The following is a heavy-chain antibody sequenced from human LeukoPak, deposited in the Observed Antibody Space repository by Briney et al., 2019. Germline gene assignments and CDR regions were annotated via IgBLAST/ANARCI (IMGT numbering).Heavy chain of an antibody. J-gene: IGHJ6*03. CDR2: ISAYNGNT. CDR1: GYTFTSYG. CDR3: ARAFHGWTVTTWSPYYYYYMDV. D-gene: IGHD4-17*01. V-gene: IGHV1-18*01. Sequence: GASVKVSCKASGYTFTSYGISWVRQAPGQGLEWMGWISAYNGNTNYAQKLQGRVTMTTDTSTSTAYMELRSLRSDDTAVYYCARAFHGWTVTTWSPYYYYYMDVWGKGTTVTISS.